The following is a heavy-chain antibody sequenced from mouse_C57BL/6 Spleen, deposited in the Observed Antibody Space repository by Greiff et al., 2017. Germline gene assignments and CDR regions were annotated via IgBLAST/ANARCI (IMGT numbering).Heavy chain of an antibody. CDR2: INPNNGGT. V-gene: IGHV1-26*01. CDR3: ARSGGLRSDWYFDV. CDR1: GYTFTDYY. J-gene: IGHJ1*03. D-gene: IGHD2-4*01. Sequence: EVQLQQSGPELVKPGASVKISCKASGYTFTDYYMNWVKQSHGKSLEWIGDINPNNGGTSYNQKFKGKATLTVHKSSSTAYMELRRLTSEDSAVYYCARSGGLRSDWYFDVWGTGTTVTVSS.